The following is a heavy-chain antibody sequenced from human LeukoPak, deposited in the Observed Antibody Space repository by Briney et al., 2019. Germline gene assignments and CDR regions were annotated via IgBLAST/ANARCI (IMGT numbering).Heavy chain of an antibody. Sequence: GASVKVSCKASGYTFTSYGISWVRQAPGQGLEWMGWISAYNGNTNYAQRLQGRVTMTTDTSTSTAYMELRSLRSDDTAVYYCARDESAGHYDFWSGYIPSPGRTHFDYWGQGTLVTVSS. CDR3: ARDESAGHYDFWSGYIPSPGRTHFDY. V-gene: IGHV1-18*01. CDR1: GYTFTSYG. J-gene: IGHJ4*02. D-gene: IGHD3-3*01. CDR2: ISAYNGNT.